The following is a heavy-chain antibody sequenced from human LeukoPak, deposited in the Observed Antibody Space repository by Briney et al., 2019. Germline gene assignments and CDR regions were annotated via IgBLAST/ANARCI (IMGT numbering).Heavy chain of an antibody. D-gene: IGHD2-2*01. J-gene: IGHJ6*04. CDR1: GFIFSDYY. CDR2: ISSSGSTI. CDR3: ARGAVVPAAISSVDV. Sequence: GGSLRLSCAASGFIFSDYYMSWIRQAPGKGLEWVSDISSSGSTIYYADSVKGRFTISRDNAKNSLYLQMNSLRAEDTAVYYCARGAVVPAAISSVDVWGKGTTVTVSS. V-gene: IGHV3-11*01.